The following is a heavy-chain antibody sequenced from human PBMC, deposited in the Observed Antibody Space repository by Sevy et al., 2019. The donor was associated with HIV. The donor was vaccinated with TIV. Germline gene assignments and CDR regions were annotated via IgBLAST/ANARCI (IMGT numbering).Heavy chain of an antibody. CDR3: ARDRWLRDPYYFDY. D-gene: IGHD5-12*01. J-gene: IGHJ4*02. CDR1: GFTFSSYS. V-gene: IGHV3-48*02. Sequence: GGSLRLSCAASGFTFSSYSMNWVRQAPGKGLEWVSYIRSSSSTIYYADSVKGRFTISRDNAKNSLYLQMNSLRDEDTAVYYCARDRWLRDPYYFDYWGQGTLVTVSS. CDR2: IRSSSSTI.